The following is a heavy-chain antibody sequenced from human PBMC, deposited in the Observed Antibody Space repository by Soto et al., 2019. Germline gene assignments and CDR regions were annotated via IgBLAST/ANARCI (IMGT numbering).Heavy chain of an antibody. V-gene: IGHV6-1*01. D-gene: IGHD2-15*01. CDR3: AIGSWEYGSGHYYKAV. Sequence: PSQTLSLTCDISGDSVSSNSAGWNWIRQTPSRGLEWLGRTYYRSKWYNIYAASVKSRVSVNPDTAKNQFSLQLNSVTPEDTAVYYCAIGSWEYGSGHYYKAVCGKGTTVIVSS. CDR2: TYYRSKWYN. J-gene: IGHJ6*03. CDR1: GDSVSSNSAG.